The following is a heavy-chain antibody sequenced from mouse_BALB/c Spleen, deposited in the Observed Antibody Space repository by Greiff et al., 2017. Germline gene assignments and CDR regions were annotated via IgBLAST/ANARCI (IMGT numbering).Heavy chain of an antibody. CDR2: ISYSGST. CDR1: GYSITSDYA. V-gene: IGHV3-2*02. J-gene: IGHJ4*01. Sequence: EVQLQESGPGLVKPSQSLSLTCTVSGYSITSDYARNWIRQFPGNKLEWMGYISYSGSTSYNPSFKSRTSITRDTSNNQYFLQLNSVTTEDTATYDCAREPHYGSGPFYAMDYWGQGTSVTVSS. CDR3: AREPHYGSGPFYAMDY. D-gene: IGHD1-1*01.